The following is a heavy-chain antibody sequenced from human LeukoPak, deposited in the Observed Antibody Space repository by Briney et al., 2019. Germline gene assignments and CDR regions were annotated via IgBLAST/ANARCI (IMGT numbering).Heavy chain of an antibody. D-gene: IGHD1-26*01. CDR2: ISAYNGNT. V-gene: IGHV1-18*01. J-gene: IGHJ5*02. CDR1: GYTFTSYG. CDR3: AREPFSGSYYGGWFDP. Sequence: GASVKVSCKASGYTFTSYGISWVRQAPGQGLEWMGWISAYNGNTNYAQKLQGRVTMTTDTSTSTAYMELRSLRSDDTAVYYCAREPFSGSYYGGWFDPWGQGTLVTVSS.